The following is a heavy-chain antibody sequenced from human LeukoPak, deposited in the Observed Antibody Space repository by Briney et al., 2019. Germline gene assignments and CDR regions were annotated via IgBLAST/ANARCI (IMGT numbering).Heavy chain of an antibody. CDR3: ARDLDSSSLSPYFDY. V-gene: IGHV3-23*01. Sequence: GGSLRLSCAASGFTFSSYAMSWVRQAPGKGLEWVSAISGSGGSTYYADSVKGRFTISRDNAKNTLYLQMNSLRAEDTAVYYCARDLDSSSLSPYFDYWGQGTLVTVSS. CDR2: ISGSGGST. D-gene: IGHD6-13*01. J-gene: IGHJ4*02. CDR1: GFTFSSYA.